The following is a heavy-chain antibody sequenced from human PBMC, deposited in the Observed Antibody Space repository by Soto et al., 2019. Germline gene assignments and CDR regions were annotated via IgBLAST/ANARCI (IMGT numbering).Heavy chain of an antibody. D-gene: IGHD3-10*01. CDR3: ARVPGP. V-gene: IGHV4-30-2*01. Sequence: LSLTCAVSGGSISSGGYSWSWIRQPPGKGLEWIGYIYHSGSTYYNSSLKSRVTISVDRSKNQFSLKLSSVTAADTAVYYCARVPGPWGQGTLVTVSS. CDR2: IYHSGST. CDR1: GGSISSGGYS. J-gene: IGHJ5*02.